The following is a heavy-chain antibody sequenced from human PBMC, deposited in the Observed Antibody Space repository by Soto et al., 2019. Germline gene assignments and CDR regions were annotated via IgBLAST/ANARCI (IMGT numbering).Heavy chain of an antibody. CDR2: IYYSGST. V-gene: IGHV4-31*03. CDR3: ARGGAHYYDSSGYSTALHFDY. Sequence: SETLSLTCTVSGGSISSGGYYWSWIRQHPGKGLEWIGYIYYSGSTYYNPSLKSRVTISVDTSKNQFSLKLSSVTAADTAVYYCARGGAHYYDSSGYSTALHFDYWGQGTLVTVSS. J-gene: IGHJ4*02. CDR1: GGSISSGGYY. D-gene: IGHD3-22*01.